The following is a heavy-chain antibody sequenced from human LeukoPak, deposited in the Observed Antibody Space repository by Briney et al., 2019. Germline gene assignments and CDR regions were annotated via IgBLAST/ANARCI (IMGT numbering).Heavy chain of an antibody. CDR1: GGSISSGGYY. Sequence: PSQTLSLTCTVSGGSISSGGYYWSWIRQPPGKGLEWIGYIYHSGSTYYNPSLKSRVTISVDRSKNQFSLKLSSVTAADTAVYYCARLVVVVPQRPRGWFDPWGQGTLVTVSS. CDR2: IYHSGST. V-gene: IGHV4-30-2*01. CDR3: ARLVVVVPQRPRGWFDP. D-gene: IGHD2-2*01. J-gene: IGHJ5*02.